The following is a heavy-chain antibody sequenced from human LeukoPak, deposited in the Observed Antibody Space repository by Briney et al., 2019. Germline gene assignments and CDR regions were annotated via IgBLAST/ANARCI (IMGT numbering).Heavy chain of an antibody. CDR3: ARPTDIAAYYFDY. J-gene: IGHJ4*02. D-gene: IGHD6-13*01. CDR1: GGSISSSSYY. V-gene: IGHV4-39*01. CDR2: IYYSGST. Sequence: SETLSLTCTVSGGSISSSSYYWGWIRQPPGKGLEWIGSIYYSGSTYYNPSLKSRVTISVDTSKNQFSLKLSSVTAADTAVYYCARPTDIAAYYFDYWGQGTLVTVSS.